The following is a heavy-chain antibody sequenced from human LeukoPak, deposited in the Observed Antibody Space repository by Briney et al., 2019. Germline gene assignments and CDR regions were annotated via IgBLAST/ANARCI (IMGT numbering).Heavy chain of an antibody. J-gene: IGHJ4*02. V-gene: IGHV1-69*13. Sequence: SVKVSCKASGGTFSSYAISWVRQAPGQGLEWMGGIIPIFGTANYAQKFQGRVTITADESTSTAYMELSSLRSEDTAVYYCASEEVMGYGYGSRFDYWGQGTLVTVSS. CDR3: ASEEVMGYGYGSRFDY. CDR1: GGTFSSYA. CDR2: IIPIFGTA. D-gene: IGHD5-18*01.